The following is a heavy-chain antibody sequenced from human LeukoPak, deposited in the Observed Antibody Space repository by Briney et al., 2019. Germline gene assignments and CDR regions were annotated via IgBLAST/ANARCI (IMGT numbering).Heavy chain of an antibody. CDR3: ARERGPKYYYYGMDV. Sequence: GGSLRLSCAASGFTFSSYEMNWVRQAPGKGLEWVSYISSSGSTIYYADSVKGRFTISRDNAKNSLYLQMNSLRAEDTAAYYCARERGPKYYYYGMDVWGQGTTVTVSS. CDR2: ISSSGSTI. J-gene: IGHJ6*02. V-gene: IGHV3-48*03. CDR1: GFTFSSYE. D-gene: IGHD3-10*01.